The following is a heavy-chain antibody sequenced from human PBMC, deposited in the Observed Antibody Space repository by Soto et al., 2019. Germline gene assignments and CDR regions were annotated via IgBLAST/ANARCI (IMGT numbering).Heavy chain of an antibody. V-gene: IGHV1-69*13. J-gene: IGHJ4*02. D-gene: IGHD2-15*01. CDR1: GGTFSTSS. CDR2: IIPIFTRT. Sequence: SVKVSCKASGGTFSTSSFVWVRQGPGQGLEWMGGIIPIFTRTNFAQKFQGRVTFSADESTRTTYMELRSLTSEDTAIYYCARDVVRSTAGDSWGQGTLGTVSS. CDR3: ARDVVRSTAGDS.